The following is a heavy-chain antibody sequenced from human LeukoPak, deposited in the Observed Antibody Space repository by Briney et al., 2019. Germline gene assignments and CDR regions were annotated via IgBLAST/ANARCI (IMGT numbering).Heavy chain of an antibody. J-gene: IGHJ4*02. CDR1: GGSISSYY. D-gene: IGHD2-2*01. CDR2: IYYSGST. Sequence: ASETLSLTCTVSGGSISSYYWSWIRQPPGKGLEWIGYIYYSGSTKYNPSLKSGVIISVDTSKNQFSLKLSSVTAADTAVYYCARGPGYCSSTSCHPDYGGQGTVDSVS. V-gene: IGHV4-59*08. CDR3: ARGPGYCSSTSCHPDY.